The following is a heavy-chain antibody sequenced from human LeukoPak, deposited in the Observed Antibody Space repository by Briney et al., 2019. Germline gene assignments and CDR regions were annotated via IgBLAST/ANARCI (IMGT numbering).Heavy chain of an antibody. D-gene: IGHD5-24*01. V-gene: IGHV3-33*01. CDR1: GPSFSRHG. Sequence: GGSLRLSCTASGPSFSRHGMHWVRQAPGKGLEWLALIWFDGRETYYADSVKGRFTISRDNSRNTAHLQMDSLRVADTAVYYCTRLRGGDGYMGGSLDFWGQGTLVTVSS. CDR3: TRLRGGDGYMGGSLDF. J-gene: IGHJ4*02. CDR2: IWFDGRET.